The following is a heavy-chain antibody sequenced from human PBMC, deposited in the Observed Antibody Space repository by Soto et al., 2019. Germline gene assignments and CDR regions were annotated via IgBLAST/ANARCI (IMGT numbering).Heavy chain of an antibody. V-gene: IGHV6-1*01. CDR1: GDSVASNSAT. CDR2: TYYRSKWYN. D-gene: IGHD1-26*01. CDR3: AASFKWNYFDY. Sequence: PSQTLSLTCAISGDSVASNSATWDWIRQSPSGGLEWLGRTYYRSKWYNAYADSVKSRISINPDTPKNQVSLQLKSVTPEDTAVYYCAASFKWNYFDYWGQGTPVTVSS. J-gene: IGHJ4*02.